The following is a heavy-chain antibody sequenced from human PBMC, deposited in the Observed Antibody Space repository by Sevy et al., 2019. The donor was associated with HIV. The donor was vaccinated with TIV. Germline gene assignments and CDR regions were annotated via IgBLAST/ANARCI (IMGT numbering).Heavy chain of an antibody. CDR1: GFTFSSYS. D-gene: IGHD1-26*01. Sequence: GGSLRLSCAASGFTFSSYSMNWVRQAPGKGLEWVSSISSSSSCIAYADSVKGRCTISRDNAKNSMYLQMNSLRAEDTAVYYCARVVGGSDCYYYYYYGMDVWGQGTTVTVSS. CDR2: ISSSSSCI. CDR3: ARVVGGSDCYYYYYYGMDV. V-gene: IGHV3-21*01. J-gene: IGHJ6*02.